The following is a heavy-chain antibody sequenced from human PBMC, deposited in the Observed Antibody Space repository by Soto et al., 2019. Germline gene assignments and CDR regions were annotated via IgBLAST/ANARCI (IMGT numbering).Heavy chain of an antibody. J-gene: IGHJ5*02. V-gene: IGHV1-2*04. D-gene: IGHD1-26*01. Sequence: ASVKVSCKASGGTFSSYTISWVRQAPGQGLEWMGWINPNSGGTNYAQKFQGWVTMTRDTSISTAYMELSRLRSDDTAVYYCARAYSGSHGSLVWFDPWG. CDR1: GGTFSSYT. CDR2: INPNSGGT. CDR3: ARAYSGSHGSLVWFDP.